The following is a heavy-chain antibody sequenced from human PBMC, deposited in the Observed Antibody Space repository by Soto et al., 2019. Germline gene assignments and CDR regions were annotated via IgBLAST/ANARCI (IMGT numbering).Heavy chain of an antibody. CDR3: ARPRYSGYDSLDY. CDR2: IYYSGST. J-gene: IGHJ4*02. CDR1: GGSISSYY. Sequence: SETLSLTCTVSGGSISSYYWSWIRQPPGKGLEWIGYIYYSGSTNYNPSLKSRVTISVDTSKNQFSLKLSSVTAADTAVYYCARPRYSGYDSLDYWGQGTLVTVSS. D-gene: IGHD5-12*01. V-gene: IGHV4-59*08.